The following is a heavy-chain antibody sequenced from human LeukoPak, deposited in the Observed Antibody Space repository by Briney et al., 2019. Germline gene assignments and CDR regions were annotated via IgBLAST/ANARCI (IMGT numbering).Heavy chain of an antibody. CDR2: IIPIFGTA. V-gene: IGHV1-69*01. CDR1: GGTFSSYA. Sequence: ASVKVSCKASGGTFSSYAISWVRQAPGQGLEWMGGIIPIFGTANYAQKFQGRVTITADESTSTAYMELSSLRSEDTAVYYCARERSSAYGMDVWGQGTTVTVSS. J-gene: IGHJ6*02. CDR3: ARERSSAYGMDV.